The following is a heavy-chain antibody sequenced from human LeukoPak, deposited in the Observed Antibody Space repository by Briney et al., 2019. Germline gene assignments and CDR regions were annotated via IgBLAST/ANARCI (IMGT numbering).Heavy chain of an antibody. CDR2: IYYSGST. V-gene: IGHV4-59*08. Sequence: PSETLSLTCTVSGGSISSYYWSWIRQPPGKGLEWIGYIYYSGSTNYNPSLKSRVTISVDTSKNQFSLKLSSVTAADTAVYYCARQSQDIVERGPVHWGQGTLVTVSS. CDR1: GGSISSYY. D-gene: IGHD2-15*01. CDR3: ARQSQDIVERGPVH. J-gene: IGHJ4*02.